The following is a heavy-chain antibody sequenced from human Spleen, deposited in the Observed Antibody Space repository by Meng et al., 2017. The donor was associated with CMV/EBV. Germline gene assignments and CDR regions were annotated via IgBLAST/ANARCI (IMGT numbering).Heavy chain of an antibody. CDR3: AREGTSGSYCFDY. CDR2: VSYDGRNK. V-gene: IGHV3-30*04. J-gene: IGHJ4*02. CDR1: GFTFNTYA. Sequence: GESLKISCVASGFTFNTYAMHWVRQAPGKGLEWVAVVSYDGRNKYYADSVKGRFTISRDNSKNTLYLQMDSLRAEDTAVYYCAREGTSGSYCFDYWGQGTLVTVSS. D-gene: IGHD1-26*01.